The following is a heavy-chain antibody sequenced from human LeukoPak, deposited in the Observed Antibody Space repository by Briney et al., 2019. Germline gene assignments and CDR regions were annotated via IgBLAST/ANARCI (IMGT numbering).Heavy chain of an antibody. Sequence: SGTLCLTCTVSGGSISSYYWSWIRQPPGKGLEWIGDIYYSGSTTYNPSRKSRGTISVDPSKNQESLKLSTVPAADTAVYYCARKRYSCSWYFFDYWGQGTLVTVSS. CDR2: IYYSGST. D-gene: IGHD6-13*01. V-gene: IGHV4-59*01. CDR1: GGSISSYY. J-gene: IGHJ4*02. CDR3: ARKRYSCSWYFFDY.